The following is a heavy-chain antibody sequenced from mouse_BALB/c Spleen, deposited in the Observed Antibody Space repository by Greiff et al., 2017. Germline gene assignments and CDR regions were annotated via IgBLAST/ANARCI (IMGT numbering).Heavy chain of an antibody. CDR1: GFAFTNYS. V-gene: IGHV1-54*01. CDR2: INTGSGGT. Sequence: VKLQQSGAELVRPGTSVKVSCKASGFAFTNYSIEWVKQRPGQGLEWIGVINTGSGGTNYNEKFKGKATLTADTSSSTAYMQLSRLTSDASAVYFCARGIYYDYDEFFAYWGQGTLVTVSA. CDR3: ARGIYYDYDEFFAY. D-gene: IGHD2-4*01. J-gene: IGHJ3*01.